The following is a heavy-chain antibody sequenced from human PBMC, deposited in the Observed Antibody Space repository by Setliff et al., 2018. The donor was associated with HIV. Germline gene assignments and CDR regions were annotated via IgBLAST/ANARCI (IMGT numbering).Heavy chain of an antibody. CDR3: ARPDSRWYARGRDPLYGMDV. V-gene: IGHV1-3*01. CDR2: INAGNGST. CDR1: GYTFSTYP. J-gene: IGHJ6*02. D-gene: IGHD6-13*01. Sequence: ASVKVSCKTTGYTFSTYPMHWVRQAPGQRLEWMGWINAGNGSTKYSQKFQGRVTITRDTFASTAYMELSSLRSEDTAVYYCARPDSRWYARGRDPLYGMDVWGHGTTVTVSS.